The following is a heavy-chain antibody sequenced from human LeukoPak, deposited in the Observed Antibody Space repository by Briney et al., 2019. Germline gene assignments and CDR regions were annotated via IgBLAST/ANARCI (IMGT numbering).Heavy chain of an antibody. CDR1: GGSISSYY. Sequence: SEILSLTWTASGGSISSYYWSWIRQPPGNGLEWIGYIYYSGSTNYNPSLKSRVTISVDTSKNQFSLQLSSVTAADTAVYYCARNTIFGVENWFDPWGQGTLVTVSS. V-gene: IGHV4-59*01. CDR3: ARNTIFGVENWFDP. D-gene: IGHD3-3*01. CDR2: IYYSGST. J-gene: IGHJ5*02.